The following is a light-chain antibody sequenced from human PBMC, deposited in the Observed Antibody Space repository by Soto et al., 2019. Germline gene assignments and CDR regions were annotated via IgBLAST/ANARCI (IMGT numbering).Light chain of an antibody. J-gene: IGKJ4*01. CDR1: QSISSW. CDR2: DAS. CDR3: QQYNSYSPGVS. V-gene: IGKV1-5*01. Sequence: DIQMTQSPSTLSASVGDRVTITCRASQSISSWLAWYQQKPGKAPKLLIYDASSVESGVPSRFSGSGSGTEFTLTISSLQADDFGTYYCQQYNSYSPGVSFGGGTKVEIK.